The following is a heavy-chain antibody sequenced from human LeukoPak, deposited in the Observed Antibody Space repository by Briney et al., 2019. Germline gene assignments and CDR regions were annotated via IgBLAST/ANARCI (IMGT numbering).Heavy chain of an antibody. CDR1: GFTFISYA. CDR2: ISGSGGST. Sequence: GGSLRLSCAASGFTFISYAMSWVRQAPGKVLEWVSAISGSGGSTYYADSVKGRFTICRDNSKNTLYLQMNSLRAEDTAVYYCANRGYSGYASDYSGQGTLVTVSS. J-gene: IGHJ4*02. CDR3: ANRGYSGYASDY. D-gene: IGHD5-12*01. V-gene: IGHV3-23*01.